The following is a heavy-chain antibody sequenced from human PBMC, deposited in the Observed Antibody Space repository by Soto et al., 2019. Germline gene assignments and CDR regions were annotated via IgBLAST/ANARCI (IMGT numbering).Heavy chain of an antibody. V-gene: IGHV4-34*01. Sequence: QVQLQQWGAGLLKPSETLSLTCAVYGGSFSGYYWSWIRQPPGKGLEWIGEIHHSGSSNFNQSLKSRVTISVDTSEKTFSLNLSSVTAADTAVYYRARGRTSQYGLDVWGQGTTVTVSS. J-gene: IGHJ6*02. CDR1: GGSFSGYY. CDR2: IHHSGSS. CDR3: ARGRTSQYGLDV.